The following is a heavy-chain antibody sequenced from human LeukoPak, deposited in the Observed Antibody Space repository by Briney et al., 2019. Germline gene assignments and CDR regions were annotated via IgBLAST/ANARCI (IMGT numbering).Heavy chain of an antibody. J-gene: IGHJ4*02. D-gene: IGHD3-10*01. CDR3: ARDRLDHYYGSGSPNYYFDY. CDR1: GYTFTSYY. CDR2: INRSGGST. Sequence: ASVKVSCKASGYTFTSYYMHWVRQAPGQGLEWMGIINRSGGSTSYAQKFQGRVTMTRDTSTSTVYMELSSLRSEDTAVYYCARDRLDHYYGSGSPNYYFDYWGQGTLVTVSS. V-gene: IGHV1-46*01.